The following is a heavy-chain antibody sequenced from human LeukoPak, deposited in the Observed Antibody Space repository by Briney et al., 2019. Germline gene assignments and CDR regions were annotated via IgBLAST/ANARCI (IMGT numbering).Heavy chain of an antibody. CDR2: ISSSSSYI. D-gene: IGHD3-10*01. J-gene: IGHJ4*02. V-gene: IGHV3-21*01. CDR3: ARDVTMVRGVSL. Sequence: GGSLRLSCAASGFTFSSYSMNWVRQAPGKGLEWVSSISSSSSYIYYADSVKGRFTISRDNAKNSLYLRMNSLRAEDTAVYYCARDVTMVRGVSLWGQGTLVTVSS. CDR1: GFTFSSYS.